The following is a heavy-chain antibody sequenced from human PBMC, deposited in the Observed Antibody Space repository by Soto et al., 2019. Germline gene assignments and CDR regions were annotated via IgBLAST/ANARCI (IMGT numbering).Heavy chain of an antibody. CDR3: ARDRPQDGPALERPYQMGYYYYYGMDV. V-gene: IGHV1-69*13. CDR2: IIPIFGTA. Sequence: ASVKVSCKASGGTFSSYAISWVRQAPGQGLEWMGGIIPIFGTANYAQKFQGRVTITADESTSTAYMGLSSLRSEDTAVYYCARDRPQDGPALERPYQMGYYYYYGMDVWGQGTTVTVSS. CDR1: GGTFSSYA. J-gene: IGHJ6*02. D-gene: IGHD1-1*01.